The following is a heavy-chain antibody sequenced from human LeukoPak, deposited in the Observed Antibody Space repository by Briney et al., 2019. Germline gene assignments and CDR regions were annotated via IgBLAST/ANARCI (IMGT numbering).Heavy chain of an antibody. Sequence: GASVKVSCKASEYTFTGYYMHWVRQAPGQGLEWMGWINPNSGGTNYAQKFQGRVTMTRDTSISTAYMELSRLRSDDTAVYYCARGGLATSYYYYYGMDVRGQGTTVTVSS. J-gene: IGHJ6*02. CDR2: INPNSGGT. V-gene: IGHV1-2*02. CDR3: ARGGLATSYYYYYGMDV. D-gene: IGHD3/OR15-3a*01. CDR1: EYTFTGYY.